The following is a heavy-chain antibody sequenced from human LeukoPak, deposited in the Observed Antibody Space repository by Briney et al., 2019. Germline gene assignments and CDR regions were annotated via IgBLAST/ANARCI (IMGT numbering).Heavy chain of an antibody. J-gene: IGHJ5*02. Sequence: PSETLSLTCSVSGDSIKNLYWSWIRQPPGKGLEWIGYIHYSGSTLYNPALESRAAISRDTSKNHFSLMLTSVTAADTAFYFCGRHSTLNFLDHWGRGTLVTVSS. CDR3: GRHSTLNFLDH. CDR2: IHYSGST. D-gene: IGHD1-20*01. V-gene: IGHV4-59*08. CDR1: GDSIKNLY.